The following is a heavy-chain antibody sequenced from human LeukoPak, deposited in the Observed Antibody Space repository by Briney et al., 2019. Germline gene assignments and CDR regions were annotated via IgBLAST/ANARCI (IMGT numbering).Heavy chain of an antibody. D-gene: IGHD5-18*01. CDR3: ARVVRVYSYYYYYYYMDV. CDR2: ISAYNGNT. V-gene: IGHV1-18*01. J-gene: IGHJ6*03. CDR1: GYTFTSYG. Sequence: ASVKVSCKASGYTFTSYGISWVRQAPGQGLEWMGWISAYNGNTNYAQKLQGRVTMTTDTSTSTAYMELRSLRSDDTAVYYCARVVRVYSYYYYYYYMDVWGKGATVTVSS.